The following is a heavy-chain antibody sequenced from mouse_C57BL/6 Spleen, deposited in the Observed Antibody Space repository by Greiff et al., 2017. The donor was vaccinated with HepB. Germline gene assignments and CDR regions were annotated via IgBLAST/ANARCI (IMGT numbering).Heavy chain of an antibody. J-gene: IGHJ4*01. CDR1: GFSLTSYG. D-gene: IGHD1-1*01. V-gene: IGHV2-5*01. Sequence: VKLVESGPGLVQPSQSLSITCTVSGFSLTSYGVHWVRQSPGKGLEWLGVIWRGGSTDYNAAFMSRLSITKDNSKSQVFFKMNSLQADDTAIYYCAKNSPDYYGSRGYAMDYWGQGTSVTVSS. CDR2: IWRGGST. CDR3: AKNSPDYYGSRGYAMDY.